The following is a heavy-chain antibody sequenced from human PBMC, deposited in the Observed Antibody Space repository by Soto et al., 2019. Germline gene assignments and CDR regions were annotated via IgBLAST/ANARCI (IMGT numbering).Heavy chain of an antibody. CDR3: AREQLASYGYKYGMHV. J-gene: IGHJ6*02. Sequence: HVHLVDSGGGVVQPGTSLRLSCAASGFTFNSYPMHWVRQAPGKGLEWVAIVSSDGSNKYYADSVKGRFTISRDNTKNTLDMEMHRQTVEDTAVHYCAREQLASYGYKYGMHVWGQGTTVTVSS. V-gene: IGHV3-30-3*01. CDR2: VSSDGSNK. CDR1: GFTFNSYP. D-gene: IGHD1-1*01.